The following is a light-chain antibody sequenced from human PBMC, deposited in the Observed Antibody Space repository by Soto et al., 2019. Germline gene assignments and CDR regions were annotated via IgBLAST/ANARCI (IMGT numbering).Light chain of an antibody. CDR3: QQYGSSPTWT. V-gene: IGKV1-9*01. J-gene: IGKJ5*01. CDR2: AAS. CDR1: QGISSY. Sequence: DIPLTQSPSFLSASVGDRVTITCRASQGISSYLAWYQQKPGKAPKLLIYAASTLQSGVPLRFSGSGSGTSFTLTISRLEPDDSAVYYCQQYGSSPTWTFGQGTRLE.